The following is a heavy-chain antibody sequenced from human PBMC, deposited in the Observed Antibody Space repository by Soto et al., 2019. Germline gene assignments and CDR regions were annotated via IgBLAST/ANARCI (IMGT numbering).Heavy chain of an antibody. CDR1: GYTCTSYD. CDR3: ARSVGGSNVNFDY. D-gene: IGHD3-10*01. Sequence: QVQLVQSGAEVRTPGASVKVSCKASGYTCTSYDIKWVRQATGQGPEWMGWMNPDSGNTGYVQKLQGRVTMTRNTAISTAYMELSSLSSEDTVVYYCARSVGGSNVNFDYWGHGTLVTVS. CDR2: MNPDSGNT. J-gene: IGHJ4*01. V-gene: IGHV1-8*01.